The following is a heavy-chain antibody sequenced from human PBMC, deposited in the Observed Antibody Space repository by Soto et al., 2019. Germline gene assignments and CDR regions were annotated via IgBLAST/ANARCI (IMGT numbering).Heavy chain of an antibody. CDR2: IRSRANNYAT. CDR1: GFNFSGSA. Sequence: EVHLVESGGGLVQPGGSLKLSCAASGFNFSGSAIHWARQASGKGLEWVGRIRSRANNYATSSAASVKGRFKFSRDDSKNTAYLQMSTLKTEDTAVYYCNRGQWAPTGDYYVHGMDVWGQGTTVTVSS. CDR3: NRGQWAPTGDYYVHGMDV. V-gene: IGHV3-73*02. D-gene: IGHD4-4*01. J-gene: IGHJ6*01.